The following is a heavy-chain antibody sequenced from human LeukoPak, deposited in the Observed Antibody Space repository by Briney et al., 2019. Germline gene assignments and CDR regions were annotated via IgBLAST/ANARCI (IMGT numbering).Heavy chain of an antibody. CDR3: AKTTLTGLYYYGMDV. V-gene: IGHV4-38-2*02. CDR2: IFYTGST. Sequence: SETLSLTCTVSGYSISNGYYWSWIRQPPGKGLEWIGYIFYTGSTNYNPSLKSRVTISVDTSKNQFSLKLSSVTAADTAVYYCAKTTLTGLYYYGMDVWGQGTTVNVS. J-gene: IGHJ6*02. D-gene: IGHD4-11*01. CDR1: GYSISNGYY.